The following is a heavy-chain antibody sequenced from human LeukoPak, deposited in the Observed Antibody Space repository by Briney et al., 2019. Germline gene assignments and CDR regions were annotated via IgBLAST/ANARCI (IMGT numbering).Heavy chain of an antibody. V-gene: IGHV3-49*04. Sequence: PGGSLRLSXTASGFTFGDYAMSWVRQSPGKGLEWVGFIRSKAYGGTTEYAASVKGRFTISRDDSKSIAYLQMNSLKTEDTAVYYCTRDRPRGPGAFDIWGQGTMVTVSS. CDR2: IRSKAYGGTT. J-gene: IGHJ3*02. CDR3: TRDRPRGPGAFDI. CDR1: GFTFGDYA. D-gene: IGHD6-6*01.